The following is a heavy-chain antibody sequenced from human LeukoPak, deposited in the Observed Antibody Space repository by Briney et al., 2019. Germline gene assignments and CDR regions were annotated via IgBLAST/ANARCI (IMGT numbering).Heavy chain of an antibody. J-gene: IGHJ4*02. Sequence: SESLALTCTVSGDSISSDGYYWRWFPQHQGKDLEWIGYIYYSGSTYYNPSLRSRVTISVDTSKNQFSLKLSSVTAADTAVYYCARVVKVGRGGYTYYFDYWGQGSLVTVSS. CDR2: IYYSGST. CDR1: GDSISSDGYY. D-gene: IGHD5-24*01. CDR3: ARVVKVGRGGYTYYFDY. V-gene: IGHV4-31*03.